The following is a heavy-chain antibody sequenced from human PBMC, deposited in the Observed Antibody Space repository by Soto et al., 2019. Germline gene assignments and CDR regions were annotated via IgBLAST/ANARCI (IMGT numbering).Heavy chain of an antibody. J-gene: IGHJ4*02. CDR3: AQAPDDPEAASGY. CDR1: GYTFTSYA. CDR2: MNPSNGNT. V-gene: IGHV1-8*01. Sequence: QVQLVQSGAEVKKPGASVKVSCKASGYTFTSYAINWVRQATGQGLEWMGWMNPSNGNTGFAQEFQGRLTMTRDTSISTAYMELSRLRTEDTAVYYCAQAPDDPEAASGYWGQGSLVTVSS. D-gene: IGHD2-15*01.